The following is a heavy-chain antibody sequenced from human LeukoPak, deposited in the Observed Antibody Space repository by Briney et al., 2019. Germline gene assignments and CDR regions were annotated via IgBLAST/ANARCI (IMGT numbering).Heavy chain of an antibody. CDR3: ARESDSGGYRFDY. J-gene: IGHJ4*02. Sequence: PGGSLRLSCETSGFTFSSYEMIWVRQAPEKGLEWVSYISTSGSRILYADSVKGRFAISRDNAKNSLYLQMNSLRTEDTAVYYCARESDSGGYRFDYGGQGSLVTVSS. CDR1: GFTFSSYE. CDR2: ISTSGSRI. V-gene: IGHV3-48*03. D-gene: IGHD3-22*01.